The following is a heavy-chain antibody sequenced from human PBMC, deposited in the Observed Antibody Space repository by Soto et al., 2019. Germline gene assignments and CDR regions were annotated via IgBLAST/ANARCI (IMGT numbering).Heavy chain of an antibody. J-gene: IGHJ6*02. CDR3: ARGGGGSYDSNYGMDV. Sequence: QVQLQESGPGLVKPSQTLSLTCTVSGGSISSGGYYWSWIRQHPGKGLEWIGYIYYSGSTYYNPSLNGRVTLSVDTSKNQFSLKLSSVTAADTAVYYCARGGGGSYDSNYGMDVWGQGTTVTVSS. V-gene: IGHV4-31*03. D-gene: IGHD1-26*01. CDR2: IYYSGST. CDR1: GGSISSGGYY.